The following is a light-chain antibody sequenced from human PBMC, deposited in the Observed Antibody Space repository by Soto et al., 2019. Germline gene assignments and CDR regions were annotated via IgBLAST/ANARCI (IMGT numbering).Light chain of an antibody. CDR2: DVS. CDR3: SSYTSSSTLL. V-gene: IGLV2-14*01. CDR1: SSDVGGYNY. Sequence: QSVLTQPASVSGSPGQSITISCTGTSSDVGGYNYVSWYQQHPGKAPKLMIYDVSNRPSGVSNRFSGSKSGNTASLTISGLQAAAEADYYCSSYTSSSTLLFGGGTKLTVL. J-gene: IGLJ2*01.